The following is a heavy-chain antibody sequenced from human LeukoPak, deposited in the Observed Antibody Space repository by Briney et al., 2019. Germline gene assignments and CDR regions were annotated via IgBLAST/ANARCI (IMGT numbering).Heavy chain of an antibody. CDR3: AKIGSWAVAGYYFDY. CDR2: ISGSGGST. D-gene: IGHD6-19*01. V-gene: IGHV3-23*01. CDR1: GYTFSSYA. Sequence: GGSLRLSCAASGYTFSSYAMSWVRQAPGKGLEWVSAISGSGGSTYYADSVKGRFTISRDNSKNTLYLQMNSLRAEDTAVYYCAKIGSWAVAGYYFDYWGQGTLVTVSS. J-gene: IGHJ4*02.